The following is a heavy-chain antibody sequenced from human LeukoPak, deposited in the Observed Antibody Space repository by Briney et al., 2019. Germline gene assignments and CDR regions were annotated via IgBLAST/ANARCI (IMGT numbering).Heavy chain of an antibody. V-gene: IGHV3-30-3*01. CDR1: GFTFSSYA. Sequence: QPGRSLRLSCAASGFTFSSYAMHWVRQAPGKGLEWVAVISYDGSNKYSADSVKGRFSISRDNSKNTLYLQMNSLRPEDTAVYYCASRSGDPDYWGQGTLVTVSS. J-gene: IGHJ4*02. CDR3: ASRSGDPDY. CDR2: ISYDGSNK. D-gene: IGHD1-26*01.